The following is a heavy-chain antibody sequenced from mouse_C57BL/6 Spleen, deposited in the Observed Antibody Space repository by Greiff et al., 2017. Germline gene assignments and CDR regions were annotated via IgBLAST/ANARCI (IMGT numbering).Heavy chain of an antibody. CDR2: INPSTGGT. V-gene: IGHV1-42*01. J-gene: IGHJ2*01. CDR3: ARDGYDVGYFDY. D-gene: IGHD2-2*01. CDR1: GYSFTGYY. Sequence: EVQLQPSGPELVKPGASVKISCKASGYSFTGYYMNWVKQSPEKSLEWIGEINPSTGGTTYNQKFKAKATLTVDKSSSTAYMQLKSLTSEDSAVYYCARDGYDVGYFDYWGQGTTLTVSS.